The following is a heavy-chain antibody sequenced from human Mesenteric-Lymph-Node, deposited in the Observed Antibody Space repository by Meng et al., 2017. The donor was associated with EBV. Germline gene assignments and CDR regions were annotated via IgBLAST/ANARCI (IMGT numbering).Heavy chain of an antibody. V-gene: IGHV4-61*01. CDR1: GDSVNSATYY. J-gene: IGHJ4*02. Sequence: QVHLQESGPGLVKPSETLSLTCSVSGDSVNSATYYWSWIRKPPGKGLEWIASVHSTGSTNYNPSLMSRVTISLDTSKSQFSLTLTYVTAADTAVYYCASQGYYDSGAWGDYFDYWGQGSLVTVS. D-gene: IGHD3-22*01. CDR2: VHSTGST. CDR3: ASQGYYDSGAWGDYFDY.